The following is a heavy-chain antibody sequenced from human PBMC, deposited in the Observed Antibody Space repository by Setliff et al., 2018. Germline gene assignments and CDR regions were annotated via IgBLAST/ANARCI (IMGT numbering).Heavy chain of an antibody. V-gene: IGHV5-51*01. J-gene: IGHJ1*01. Sequence: PGESLKISCKGSGYSFTSYWIGWVRQMPGKGLEWMGMIFPADADTRYNPSFKGKVTMSLDRSITTAYLQWNSLKASDTALYFCARLPSTGSAFFQHWGQGTLVTVSS. CDR1: GYSFTSYW. CDR2: IFPADADT. CDR3: ARLPSTGSAFFQH. D-gene: IGHD1-1*01.